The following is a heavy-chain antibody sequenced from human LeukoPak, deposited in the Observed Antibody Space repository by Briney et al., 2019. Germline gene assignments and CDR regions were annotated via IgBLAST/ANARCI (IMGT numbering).Heavy chain of an antibody. CDR1: GFTFSSYA. J-gene: IGHJ5*02. D-gene: IGHD3-9*01. Sequence: GGSLRLSCAASGFTFSSYAMHWIRQAPGKGLEWVSSISSSSSYIYYADSVKGRFTISRDNAKNSLYLQMNSLRAEDTAVYYCARDCILTGYPWNWFDPWGQGTLVTVSS. CDR2: ISSSSSYI. V-gene: IGHV3-21*01. CDR3: ARDCILTGYPWNWFDP.